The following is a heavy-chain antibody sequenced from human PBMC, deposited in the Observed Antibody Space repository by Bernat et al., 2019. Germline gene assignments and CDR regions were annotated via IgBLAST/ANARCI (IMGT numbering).Heavy chain of an antibody. CDR3: ARGSCSGGSCYYYYYYMDV. J-gene: IGHJ6*03. V-gene: IGHV4-59*01. CDR2: IYYSGST. D-gene: IGHD2-15*01. Sequence: QVQLQESGPGLVKPSETLSLTCTVSGGSISSYYWSWIRQPPGKGLEWIGYIYYSGSTNYNPSLKSRVTISVDTSKNRFSLKLSSVTATDTAVYYCARGSCSGGSCYYYYYYMDVWGKGTTVTVSS. CDR1: GGSISSYY.